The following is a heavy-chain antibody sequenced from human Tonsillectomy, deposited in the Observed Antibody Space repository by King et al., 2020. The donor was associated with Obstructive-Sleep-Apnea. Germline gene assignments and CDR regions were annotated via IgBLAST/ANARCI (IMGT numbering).Heavy chain of an antibody. CDR1: GYSINSGYY. V-gene: IGHV4-38-2*02. CDR3: ARADGYNFGQHSYFDY. J-gene: IGHJ4*02. CDR2: IYHSGSP. Sequence: QVQLQESGPGLVKTSETLSLTCNVSGYSINSGYYWGWIRQPPWKGLEWIGIIYHSGSPHYNPSLKSRVTISVDTSKNQLSLKLRSVTATDTAVYYCARADGYNFGQHSYFDYWGQGILVTVSS. D-gene: IGHD5-24*01.